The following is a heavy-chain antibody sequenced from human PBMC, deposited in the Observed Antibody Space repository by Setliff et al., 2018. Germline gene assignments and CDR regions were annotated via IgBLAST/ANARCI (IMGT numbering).Heavy chain of an antibody. J-gene: IGHJ4*02. CDR3: ARVGIKGGYYFDY. V-gene: IGHV5-51*01. CDR2: IFPTDSDT. Sequence: GASLTLSCKGSGRSFISFWIGWVRQMPGKGLEWMGIIFPTDSDTRYSPSFRGQVTISADKSISTAYLQWSSLKASDTAIYYCARVGIKGGYYFDYWGQGTLVTVSS. CDR1: GRSFISFW. D-gene: IGHD7-27*01.